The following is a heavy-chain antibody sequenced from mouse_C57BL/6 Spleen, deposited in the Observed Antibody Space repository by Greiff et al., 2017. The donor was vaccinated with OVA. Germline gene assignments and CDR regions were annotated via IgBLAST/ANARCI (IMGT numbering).Heavy chain of an antibody. Sequence: EVQGVESGGGLVQPKGSLKLSCAASGFSFNTYAMNWVRQAPGKGLEWVARIRSKSNNYATYYADSVKDRFTISRDDSESMLYLQMNNLKTEDTAMYYCVRSNYWYFDVWGTGTTVTVSS. CDR1: GFSFNTYA. V-gene: IGHV10-1*01. J-gene: IGHJ1*03. D-gene: IGHD2-5*01. CDR3: VRSNYWYFDV. CDR2: IRSKSNNYAT.